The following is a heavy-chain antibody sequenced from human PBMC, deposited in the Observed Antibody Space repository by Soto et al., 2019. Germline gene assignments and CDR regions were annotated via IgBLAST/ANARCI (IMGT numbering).Heavy chain of an antibody. Sequence: GGSLRLSCAASGFTFSSYGMHWVRQAPGKGLEWVAVISYDGSNKYYADSVKGRFTISRDNSKNTLYLQMNSLRAEDTAVYYCAKDWQDSGSYRAPGAFDIWGQGTMVTVSS. CDR2: ISYDGSNK. D-gene: IGHD1-26*01. V-gene: IGHV3-30*18. J-gene: IGHJ3*02. CDR1: GFTFSSYG. CDR3: AKDWQDSGSYRAPGAFDI.